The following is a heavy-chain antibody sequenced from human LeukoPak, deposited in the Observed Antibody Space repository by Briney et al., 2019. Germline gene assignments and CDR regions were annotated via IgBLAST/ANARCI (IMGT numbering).Heavy chain of an antibody. CDR1: GFTVSSNY. CDR2: IYSGGST. J-gene: IGHJ5*02. D-gene: IGHD6-19*01. Sequence: PGGSLRLSCAASGFTVSSNYMSWVRQAPGKGLEWVSVIYSGGSTYYADSVKGRFTISRDNSKNTLYLQMNSLRAVDTAVYYCARDSHRGWANWFDPWGQGTLVTVSS. V-gene: IGHV3-53*01. CDR3: ARDSHRGWANWFDP.